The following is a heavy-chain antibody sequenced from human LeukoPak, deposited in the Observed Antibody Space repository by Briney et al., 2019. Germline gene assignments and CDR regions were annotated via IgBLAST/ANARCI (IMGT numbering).Heavy chain of an antibody. CDR2: IYTSGST. D-gene: IGHD6-13*01. Sequence: SQTLSLTCTVSGGSISSGSYYWSWIRQPAGKGLEWIGRIYTSGSTNYNPSLKSRVTISVDTSKNQFSLKLSSVTAADTAVYYCARDRGSSWSGWFDPWGQGTLVTVSS. CDR3: ARDRGSSWSGWFDP. CDR1: GGSISSGSYY. J-gene: IGHJ5*02. V-gene: IGHV4-61*02.